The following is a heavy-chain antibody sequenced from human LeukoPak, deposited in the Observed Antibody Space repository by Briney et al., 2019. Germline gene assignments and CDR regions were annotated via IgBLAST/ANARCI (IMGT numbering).Heavy chain of an antibody. J-gene: IGHJ4*02. Sequence: GGSLRLSCAASGFTFRRYWMHWVRQAPGKGLEWVAVISYDGSNKYYADSVKGRFTISRDNSKNTLYLQMNSLRAEDTAVYYCARGMTTVTTCFDYWGQGTLVTVSS. CDR1: GFTFRRYW. D-gene: IGHD4-17*01. CDR3: ARGMTTVTTCFDY. CDR2: ISYDGSNK. V-gene: IGHV3-30*03.